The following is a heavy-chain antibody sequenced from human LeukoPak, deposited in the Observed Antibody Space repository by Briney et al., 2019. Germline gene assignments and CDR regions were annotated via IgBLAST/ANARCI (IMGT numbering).Heavy chain of an antibody. CDR1: GGSIDIYY. CDR2: IYTSGST. J-gene: IGHJ5*02. V-gene: IGHV4-4*07. CDR3: ARGPLTVTRGFDP. D-gene: IGHD4-17*01. Sequence: PSETLSLTCTVSGGSIDIYYWSWIRQPAGKGLEWIGRIYTSGSTNYNPSLKTRVTMSVDTSKNQFSLKLSSVTAADTAVYYCARGPLTVTRGFDPWGQGTLVTVSS.